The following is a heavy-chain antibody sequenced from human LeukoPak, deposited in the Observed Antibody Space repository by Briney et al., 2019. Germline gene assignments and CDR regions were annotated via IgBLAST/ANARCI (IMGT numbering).Heavy chain of an antibody. V-gene: IGHV1-46*01. CDR3: ARAYSGWSSDY. CDR2: IIPTGGST. Sequence: ASVKVSCKASGYTFTSYYMHWMRQAPGQGLEWMGMIIPTGGSTSYAHKFQGRVTMTRDTSTNTVYMELSSLRSEDTAVYYCARAYSGWSSDYWGKGTLVTVSS. D-gene: IGHD6-19*01. J-gene: IGHJ4*02. CDR1: GYTFTSYY.